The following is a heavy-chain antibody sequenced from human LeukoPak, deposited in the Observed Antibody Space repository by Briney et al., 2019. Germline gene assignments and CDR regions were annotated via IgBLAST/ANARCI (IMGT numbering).Heavy chain of an antibody. Sequence: GGSLRLSCAASGFTFSSYAMSWVRQAPGKGLEWVSAISGSGGSTYYADSVKGRFTISRDNSKNTLYLQMNSLRAEDTAVYYCAKVPVVYYYDSSDGTDYWGQGTLVTVSS. CDR3: AKVPVVYYYDSSDGTDY. J-gene: IGHJ4*02. D-gene: IGHD3-22*01. V-gene: IGHV3-23*01. CDR2: ISGSGGST. CDR1: GFTFSSYA.